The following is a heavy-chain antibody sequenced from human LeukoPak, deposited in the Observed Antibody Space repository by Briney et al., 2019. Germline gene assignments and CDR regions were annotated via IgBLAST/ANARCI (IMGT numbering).Heavy chain of an antibody. J-gene: IGHJ4*02. Sequence: ASVKVSCKACGYTFTTYYRHWVRQAPGQGLEWMGVINPNGGSTNYAQKFQGRVTMTRDMSTSTVYMELSSLRSEDTAVYYCARGSSGRDPLGDYWGQGTLVTVSS. V-gene: IGHV1-46*01. CDR3: ARGSSGRDPLGDY. D-gene: IGHD1-26*01. CDR2: INPNGGST. CDR1: GYTFTTYY.